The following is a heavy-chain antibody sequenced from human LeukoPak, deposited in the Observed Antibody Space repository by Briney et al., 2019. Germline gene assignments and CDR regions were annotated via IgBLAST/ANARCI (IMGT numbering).Heavy chain of an antibody. CDR2: INWNGGST. CDR3: ARDGIEMATPYYYYYMDV. CDR1: GFTFDDYG. Sequence: GGSLRLSCAASGFTFDDYGMSWVRQAPGKGLEWISGINWNGGSTGYADSVKGRFTISRDNAKNSLYLQMNSLRAEDTALYYCARDGIEMATPYYYYYMDVWGKGTTVTVSS. D-gene: IGHD5-24*01. J-gene: IGHJ6*03. V-gene: IGHV3-20*04.